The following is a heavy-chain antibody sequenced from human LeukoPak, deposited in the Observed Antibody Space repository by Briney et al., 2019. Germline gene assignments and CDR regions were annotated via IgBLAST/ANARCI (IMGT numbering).Heavy chain of an antibody. D-gene: IGHD5-12*01. CDR2: IIPIFGTA. CDR1: GGTFSSNA. CDR3: ARVVVATNYYYYYYMHV. Sequence: ASVKVSCKASGGTFSSNAISWVRQAPGRGLEWMGGIIPIFGTANYAQKFQGRVTITTDESTSTAYMELSSLRSEDTAVYYCARVVVATNYYYYYYMHVWGKGTTVTVSS. J-gene: IGHJ6*03. V-gene: IGHV1-69*05.